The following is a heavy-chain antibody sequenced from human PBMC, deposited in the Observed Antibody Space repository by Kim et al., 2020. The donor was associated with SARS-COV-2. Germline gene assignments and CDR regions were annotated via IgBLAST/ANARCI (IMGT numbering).Heavy chain of an antibody. CDR1: GFTFSSYP. CDR2: ISGSGGNT. J-gene: IGHJ4*02. V-gene: IGHV3-23*01. D-gene: IGHD6-19*01. Sequence: GGSLRLSCAASGFTFSSYPMSWVRQAPGKGLEWVSAISGSGGNTYYADSVKGRFTISRDNSKNTLYLQMNSLRADDTAVYYCAKGGYHSGWPPHWGQGTLVTVSS. CDR3: AKGGYHSGWPPH.